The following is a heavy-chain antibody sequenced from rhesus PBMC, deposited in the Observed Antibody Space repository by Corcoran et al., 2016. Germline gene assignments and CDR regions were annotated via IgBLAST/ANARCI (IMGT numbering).Heavy chain of an antibody. CDR2: INSGGGST. Sequence: EVQLVESGGGLAKPGGSLRLSCAASGLTFSSYWMNWVRQTPGKGLEWISAINSGGGSTYYADSVKGRFTISKDNSKNTLSLQMNSLRAEDTAVYYCAKDRGIAAGRFDYWGQGVLVTVSS. CDR3: AKDRGIAAGRFDY. D-gene: IGHD6-13*01. CDR1: GLTFSSYW. J-gene: IGHJ4*01. V-gene: IGHV3S42*01.